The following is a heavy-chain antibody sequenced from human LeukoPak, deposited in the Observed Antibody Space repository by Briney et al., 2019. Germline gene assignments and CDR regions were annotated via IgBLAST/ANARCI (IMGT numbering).Heavy chain of an antibody. CDR2: IYHSGST. Sequence: PSETLSLTCAVSGGSISSGNWWTWVRQSPGKGLEWIGEIYHSGSTNYNPSLKSRITISVDKSKNHFSLKLSSVTAADTAVYYCARERSGSEIFARSFDIWGQGTMVTVSS. J-gene: IGHJ3*02. CDR1: GGSISSGNW. V-gene: IGHV4-4*02. CDR3: ARERSGSEIFARSFDI. D-gene: IGHD3-3*01.